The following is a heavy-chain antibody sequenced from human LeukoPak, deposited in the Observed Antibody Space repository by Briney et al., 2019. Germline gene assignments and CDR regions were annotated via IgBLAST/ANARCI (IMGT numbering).Heavy chain of an antibody. CDR2: IWYDGSNK. V-gene: IGHV3-33*01. Sequence: GGSLRLSCAASGFTFSNYGMHWVRQAPGKGLEWVAVIWYDGSNKYYADSVKGRFTISRDNSKNTLYLQMNSLRAEDTAVYYCVWGSYSYYNVMDVWGQGTTVTVSS. CDR1: GFTFSNYG. CDR3: VWGSYSYYNVMDV. J-gene: IGHJ6*02. D-gene: IGHD1-26*01.